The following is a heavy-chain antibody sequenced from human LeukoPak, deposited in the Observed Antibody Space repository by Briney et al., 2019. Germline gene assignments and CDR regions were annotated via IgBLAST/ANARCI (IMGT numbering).Heavy chain of an antibody. J-gene: IGHJ4*02. D-gene: IGHD3-16*02. CDR2: IKQDGSEK. Sequence: GGPLRLSCAASGFTFSSYWMSWVRQAPGKGREWVANIKQDGSEKYYVDSVKGRFTISRDNAKNSLYLQMNSLRAEDTAVYYCARDLPDYAITFGGVIAPFDYWGQGTLVTVSS. CDR3: ARDLPDYAITFGGVIAPFDY. CDR1: GFTFSSYW. V-gene: IGHV3-7*01.